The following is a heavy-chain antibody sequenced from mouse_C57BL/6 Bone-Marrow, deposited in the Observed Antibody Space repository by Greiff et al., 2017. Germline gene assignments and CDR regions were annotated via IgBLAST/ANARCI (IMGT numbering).Heavy chain of an antibody. D-gene: IGHD2-5*01. J-gene: IGHJ4*01. Sequence: VQLQQPGAELVMPGASVKLSCKASGYTFTSYWMHWVKQRPGQGLEWIGEIDPSDSYTNYNQKFKGKSTLTVDKSSSTAYMQLSSLTSEDSAVYYCARGNSKGRYAMDYWGQGTSVTVSS. CDR2: IDPSDSYT. CDR1: GYTFTSYW. CDR3: ARGNSKGRYAMDY. V-gene: IGHV1-69*01.